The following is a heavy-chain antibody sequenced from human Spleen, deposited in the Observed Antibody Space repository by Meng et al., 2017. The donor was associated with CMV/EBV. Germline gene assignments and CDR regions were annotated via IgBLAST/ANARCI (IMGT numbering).Heavy chain of an antibody. CDR3: AKALEQWLEYYFDY. Sequence: GESLKISCAASGFTFSSYAMHWVRQAPGKGLEWVAVISYDGSNKYYADSVKGRFTISRDNSKNTLYLQMNSLRAEDTAVYYCAKALEQWLEYYFDYWGQGTLVTVSS. D-gene: IGHD6-19*01. J-gene: IGHJ4*02. V-gene: IGHV3-30*04. CDR2: ISYDGSNK. CDR1: GFTFSSYA.